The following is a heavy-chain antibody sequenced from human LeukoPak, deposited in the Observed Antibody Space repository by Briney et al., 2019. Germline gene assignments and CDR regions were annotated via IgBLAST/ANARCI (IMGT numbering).Heavy chain of an antibody. CDR2: ISNNGGYT. J-gene: IGHJ4*02. CDR1: GFTFSSSA. V-gene: IGHV3-23*01. CDR3: AKQLGYCSDGSCYFPY. D-gene: IGHD2-15*01. Sequence: GGSLRLSCAASGFTFSSSAMSWVCQAPGKGLEWVSAISNNGGYTYYADSVQGRFTISRDDSKSTLCLQMNSLRAEDTAVYYCAKQLGYCSDGSCYFPYWGQGTLVTVSS.